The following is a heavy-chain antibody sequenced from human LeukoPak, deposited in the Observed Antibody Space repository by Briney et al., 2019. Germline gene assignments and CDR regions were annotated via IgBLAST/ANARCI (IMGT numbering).Heavy chain of an antibody. CDR3: ARVNYDRSGYYRSNYYFDY. Sequence: GGSLRLSCAVSEFSFSSYWMSWVRQAPGKGLVWVSCINTDGSTTTYADSVKGRFTISRGNAKNTLHLQMNSLRAEDTAIYYCARVNYDRSGYYRSNYYFDYWGQGTLVTVSS. V-gene: IGHV3-74*03. CDR1: EFSFSSYW. CDR2: INTDGSTT. J-gene: IGHJ4*02. D-gene: IGHD3-22*01.